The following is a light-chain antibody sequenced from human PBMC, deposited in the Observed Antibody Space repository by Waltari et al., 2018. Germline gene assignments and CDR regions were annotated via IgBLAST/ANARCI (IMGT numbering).Light chain of an antibody. CDR1: QSIIRY. CDR2: DTS. V-gene: IGKV1-5*01. Sequence: DIQMTQSPSTLSASVGDRVTVTCRASQSIIRYLAWYQQKPGKAPKVLIHDTSNLESGVPSRFSGSGVGTEFTLTITSLQPDDLGTYYCQQYNSYPLTFGGGTKVEIK. J-gene: IGKJ4*01. CDR3: QQYNSYPLT.